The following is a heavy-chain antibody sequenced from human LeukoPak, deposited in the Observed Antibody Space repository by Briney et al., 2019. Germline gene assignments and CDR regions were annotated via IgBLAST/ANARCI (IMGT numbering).Heavy chain of an antibody. CDR3: ASLGYSYGPGEGY. CDR1: GGTFSSYA. V-gene: IGHV1-69*05. Sequence: SVKVSCKASGGTFSSYAISWVRQAPGQGLEWMGGIIPIFGTANYAQKFQSRVTITTDESTSTAYMELSSLRSEDTAVYYCASLGYSYGPGEGYWGQGTLVTVSS. CDR2: IIPIFGTA. D-gene: IGHD5-18*01. J-gene: IGHJ4*02.